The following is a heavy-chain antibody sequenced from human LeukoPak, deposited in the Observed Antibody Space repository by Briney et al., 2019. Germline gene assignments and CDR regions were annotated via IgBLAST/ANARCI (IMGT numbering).Heavy chain of an antibody. CDR1: GGSISSYY. CDR2: INHSGST. CDR3: ARAPYYYDRDDAFDI. J-gene: IGHJ3*02. Sequence: SETLSLTCTVSGGSISSYYWSWIRQPPGKGLEWIGEINHSGSTNYNPSLKSRVTISVDTSKNQFSLKLSSVTAADTAVYYCARAPYYYDRDDAFDIWGQGTMVTVSS. D-gene: IGHD3-22*01. V-gene: IGHV4-34*01.